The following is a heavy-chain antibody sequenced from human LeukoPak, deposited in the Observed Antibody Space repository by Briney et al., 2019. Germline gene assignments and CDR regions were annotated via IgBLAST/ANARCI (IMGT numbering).Heavy chain of an antibody. CDR1: GFTFKIYG. Sequence: GGSLRLSCAASGFTFKIYGMNWVRQAPGKGLEWVSSISTDSSHMYYADSVKGRFTVSRDNAKNSLYLQMNTLRAEDTAVYYCARDDTSAHFFDSWGQGTLVTVSS. CDR3: ARDDTSAHFFDS. D-gene: IGHD3-10*01. CDR2: ISTDSSHM. V-gene: IGHV3-21*06. J-gene: IGHJ4*02.